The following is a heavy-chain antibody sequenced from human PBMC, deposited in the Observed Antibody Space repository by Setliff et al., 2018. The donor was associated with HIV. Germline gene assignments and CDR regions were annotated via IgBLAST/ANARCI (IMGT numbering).Heavy chain of an antibody. V-gene: IGHV1-2*02. Sequence: GASVKISCKASGYTFTDYYIHWVRQAPGQGLEWMGWINSANGGTNYAQNFQGRVTVTRDTSINTAYVELNSLKSDDTAVYYCARDYLHVFDIWGQGTMVTVS. J-gene: IGHJ3*02. CDR3: ARDYLHVFDI. CDR1: GYTFTDYY. CDR2: INSANGGT.